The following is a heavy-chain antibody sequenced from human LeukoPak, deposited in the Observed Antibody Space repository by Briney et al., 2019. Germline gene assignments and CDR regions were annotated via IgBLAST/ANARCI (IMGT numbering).Heavy chain of an antibody. D-gene: IGHD4-17*01. CDR3: AREFRDDYGDYGEAYYYYGMDV. Sequence: ASVKVSCKASGYTFTSYAMHWVRQAPGQRLEWMGWINAGNGNTKYSQKFQGRVTITRDTSASTAYMELSSLRSEDTAVYYCAREFRDDYGDYGEAYYYYGMDVWGQGTTVTVSS. CDR1: GYTFTSYA. J-gene: IGHJ6*02. CDR2: INAGNGNT. V-gene: IGHV1-3*01.